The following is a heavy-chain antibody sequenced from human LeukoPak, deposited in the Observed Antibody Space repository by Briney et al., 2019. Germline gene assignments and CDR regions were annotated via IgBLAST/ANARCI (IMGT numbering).Heavy chain of an antibody. J-gene: IGHJ6*02. Sequence: ASVTVSCKASGYTFTSYGITWVRQAPGQGLEWMGWINPNSGGTNYAQKFQGRVTMTRNTSISTAYMELSSLRSEDTAVYYCARSYYGSGSYSIYYYGMDVWGQGTTVTVSS. CDR1: GYTFTSYG. D-gene: IGHD3-10*01. CDR2: INPNSGGT. CDR3: ARSYYGSGSYSIYYYGMDV. V-gene: IGHV1-8*02.